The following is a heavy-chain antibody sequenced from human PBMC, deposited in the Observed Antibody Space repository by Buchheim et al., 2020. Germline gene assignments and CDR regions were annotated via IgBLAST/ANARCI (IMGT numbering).Heavy chain of an antibody. CDR3: AREKARIAARLYYGMDV. CDR1: GGSISSYY. Sequence: QVQLQESGPGLVKPSETLSLTCTVSGGSISSYYWSWIRQPPGKGLEWIGYIYYSGSTNYNPSLKSRVTISVDTSKNQFSLKLSSVTAADTAVYYCAREKARIAARLYYGMDVWGQGTT. J-gene: IGHJ6*02. V-gene: IGHV4-59*01. D-gene: IGHD6-6*01. CDR2: IYYSGST.